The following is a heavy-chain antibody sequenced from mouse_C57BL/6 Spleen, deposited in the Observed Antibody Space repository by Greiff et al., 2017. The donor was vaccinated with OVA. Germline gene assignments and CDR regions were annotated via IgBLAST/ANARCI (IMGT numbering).Heavy chain of an antibody. Sequence: VQLQQPGAELVRPGSSVKLSCKASGYTFTSYWMHWVKQRPIQGLEWIGNIDPSDSETHYNQKFKDKATLTVDKSSSTAYMQLSSLTSEDSAVYYCARGCYDEGGLDYWGQGTTLTVSS. D-gene: IGHD2-12*01. CDR1: GYTFTSYW. CDR3: ARGCYDEGGLDY. J-gene: IGHJ2*01. V-gene: IGHV1-52*01. CDR2: IDPSDSET.